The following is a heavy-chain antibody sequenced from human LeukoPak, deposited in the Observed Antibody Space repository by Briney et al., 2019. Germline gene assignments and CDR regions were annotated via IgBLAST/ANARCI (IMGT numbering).Heavy chain of an antibody. CDR2: ISSSGSTI. J-gene: IGHJ4*02. CDR1: EFTFSDAW. Sequence: GGSLRLSCAASEFTFSDAWMSWVRQAPGKGLEWVSYISSSGSTIYYADSVKGRFTISRDNAKNSLYLQMNSLRAEDTAVYYCARDGEGTGFDYWGQGTLVTVSS. V-gene: IGHV3-11*04. D-gene: IGHD7-27*01. CDR3: ARDGEGTGFDY.